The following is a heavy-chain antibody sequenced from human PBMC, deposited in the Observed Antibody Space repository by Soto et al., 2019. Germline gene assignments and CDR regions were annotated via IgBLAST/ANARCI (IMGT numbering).Heavy chain of an antibody. CDR1: GYTFTGYY. CDR3: ARSRTSSYQNWFDP. J-gene: IGHJ5*02. Sequence: ASVKIACKASGYTFTGYYMHWVRQAPGEWLEWLGGINPNSCGTNYAQKFQGWVTMTRDTSISTAYMELSRLRSEDTAVYYRARSRTSSYQNWFDPWRQGTLVTVSS. V-gene: IGHV1-2*04. CDR2: INPNSCGT. D-gene: IGHD6-6*01.